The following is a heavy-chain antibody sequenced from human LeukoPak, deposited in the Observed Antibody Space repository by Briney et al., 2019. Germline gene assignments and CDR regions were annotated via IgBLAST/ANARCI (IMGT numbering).Heavy chain of an antibody. V-gene: IGHV3-7*03. CDR2: IKQDGSEK. D-gene: IGHD5-18*01. CDR3: ARERGKLAGRIQLWLGAFDM. J-gene: IGHJ3*02. Sequence: GGSLRLSCAASGFTFSSYWMSWVRQAPGKGLEWVANIKQDGSEKYYVDPVKGRFTISRDNAKNSLYLQMNSLRAEDTAVYYCARERGKLAGRIQLWLGAFDMWGQGTMVTVSS. CDR1: GFTFSSYW.